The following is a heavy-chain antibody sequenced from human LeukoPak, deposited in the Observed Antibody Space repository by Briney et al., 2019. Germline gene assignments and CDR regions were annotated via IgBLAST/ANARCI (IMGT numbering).Heavy chain of an antibody. CDR1: GFTFRSYA. CDR3: ARDHDGGNSYNWFDP. Sequence: GGPLRLSCEASGFTFRSYAMHWARQAPAKGLDGGAVISYDGSNKYYADSVKGRFTISRDNSKNTLYLQMNSLRAEDTAVYYCARDHDGGNSYNWFDPWGQGTLVTVSS. J-gene: IGHJ5*02. D-gene: IGHD4-23*01. V-gene: IGHV3-30*04. CDR2: ISYDGSNK.